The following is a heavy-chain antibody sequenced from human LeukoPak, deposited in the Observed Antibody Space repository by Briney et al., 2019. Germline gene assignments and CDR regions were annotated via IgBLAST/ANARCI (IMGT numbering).Heavy chain of an antibody. Sequence: GGSLRLSCAASGFTWSSYWMSWVRQAPGKGLEWVANIKQDGSEKYYVDSVKGRFTISRDNAKNSLYLQMNSLRAEDTAVYYCAREKYYGHDYYYYYMDVWGKGTTVAVSS. CDR1: GFTWSSYW. CDR2: IKQDGSEK. D-gene: IGHD3-10*01. J-gene: IGHJ6*03. V-gene: IGHV3-7*01. CDR3: AREKYYGHDYYYYYMDV.